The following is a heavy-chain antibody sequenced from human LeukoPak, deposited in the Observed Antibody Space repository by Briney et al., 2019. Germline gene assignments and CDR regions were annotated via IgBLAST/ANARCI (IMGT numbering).Heavy chain of an antibody. CDR3: ARRRDGYNPHPIDY. Sequence: SSETLSLTCTVSGGSISSYYWSWIRQPPGKGLEWIGYIYYSGSTDYNPSLKSRVTISVDTSKNQFSLKLSSVTAADTAVYYCARRRDGYNPHPIDYWGQGTLVTVSS. V-gene: IGHV4-59*01. D-gene: IGHD5-24*01. J-gene: IGHJ4*02. CDR2: IYYSGST. CDR1: GGSISSYY.